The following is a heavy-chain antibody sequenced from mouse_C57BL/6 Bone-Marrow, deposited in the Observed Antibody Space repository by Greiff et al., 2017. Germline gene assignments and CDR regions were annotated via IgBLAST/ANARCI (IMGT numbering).Heavy chain of an antibody. CDR1: GFTFSDAW. Sequence: EVKVEESGGGLVQPGGSMKLSCAASGFTFSDAWMDWVRQSPEKGLEWVAEIRNKANNHATYYAESVKGRFTISRDDSKSSVYCQMNSLRAEDTGIYYCTRPGSGYGFDYWGQGTTLTVSS. CDR2: IRNKANNHAT. D-gene: IGHD3-2*02. J-gene: IGHJ2*01. CDR3: TRPGSGYGFDY. V-gene: IGHV6-6*01.